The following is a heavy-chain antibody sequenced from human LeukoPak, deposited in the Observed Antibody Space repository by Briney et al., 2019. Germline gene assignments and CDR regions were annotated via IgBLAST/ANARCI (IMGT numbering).Heavy chain of an antibody. D-gene: IGHD1-26*01. J-gene: IGHJ4*02. CDR2: IYTSGST. V-gene: IGHV4-61*02. Sequence: PSQTLSLTCTVSGGSVTSGNYYWNWIRQPAGKGLEWIGRIYTSGSTNYNPSLKSRVTISVDTSKNQFSLKLSSVTAADTAVYYCASWGFSGSYYKNYWGQGTLVTVSS. CDR1: GGSVTSGNYY. CDR3: ASWGFSGSYYKNY.